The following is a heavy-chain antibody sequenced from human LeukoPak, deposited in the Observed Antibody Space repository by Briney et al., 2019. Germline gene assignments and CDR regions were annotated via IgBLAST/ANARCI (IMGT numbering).Heavy chain of an antibody. D-gene: IGHD3-10*01. CDR2: ISHDGSKT. CDR1: GFTFSLYG. J-gene: IGHJ4*02. Sequence: GRPLRLSCAASGFTFSLYGMHWVRQAPGKGLEWVALISHDGSKTYYADSVKGRFTISRDNSKNTVYLQVSSLRADDTAVYYCAKDSRGANFFGDFDYGGQGTLVTVSS. V-gene: IGHV3-33*06. CDR3: AKDSRGANFFGDFDY.